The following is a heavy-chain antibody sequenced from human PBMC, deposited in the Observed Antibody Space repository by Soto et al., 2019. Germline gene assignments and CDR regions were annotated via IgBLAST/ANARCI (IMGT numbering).Heavy chain of an antibody. Sequence: QVQLVQSGDEVKKPGSSVKVSCKASGDTFTNHVFNWVRQAPGQGLEWMGGIISLFGTPNYTRKFQGRVTITADQSTATRYTELRSPRSDDTAGYLCARDLGSGGARGAYWGQRPLV. CDR3: ARDLGSGGARGAY. V-gene: IGHV1-69*12. J-gene: IGHJ4*02. D-gene: IGHD2-15*01. CDR1: GDTFTNHV. CDR2: IISLFGTP.